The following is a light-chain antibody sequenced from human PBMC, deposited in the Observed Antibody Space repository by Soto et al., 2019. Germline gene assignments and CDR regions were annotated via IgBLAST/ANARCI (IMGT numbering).Light chain of an antibody. V-gene: IGKV3-15*01. CDR1: QSISDT. CDR3: QQYDNWPWT. CDR2: GAS. J-gene: IGKJ1*01. Sequence: EIVMTQSPATLSVSPGGRATLSCRASQSISDTLAWYQQKPGQAPRLLIYGASRRVTGFPARFSGSGSGTDFTFTISSLQSEDFAFYYGQQYDNWPWTFGQGTKVEI.